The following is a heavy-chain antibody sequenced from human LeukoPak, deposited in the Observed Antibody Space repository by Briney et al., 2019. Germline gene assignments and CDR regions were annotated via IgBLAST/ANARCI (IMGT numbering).Heavy chain of an antibody. Sequence: ASVEVSCKVSGYTFTDYYMHWVQQAPGKGLEWMGLVDPEDGETIYAEKFQGRVTITADTSTDTAYMELSSLRSEDTAVYYCATGGMRFIDYWGQGTLVTVSS. J-gene: IGHJ4*02. CDR2: VDPEDGET. CDR3: ATGGMRFIDY. D-gene: IGHD2-15*01. CDR1: GYTFTDYY. V-gene: IGHV1-69-2*01.